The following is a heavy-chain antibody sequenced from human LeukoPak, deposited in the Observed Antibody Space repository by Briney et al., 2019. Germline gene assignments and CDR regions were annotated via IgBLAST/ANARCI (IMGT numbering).Heavy chain of an antibody. J-gene: IGHJ4*02. Sequence: GGSLRLSCAASGFTFKNCAMSWVRQAPGKGLEWVSSIDGSGDNRYYADSVKGRFTISRDNSGNTLYLQLRGLGAEDTATYYCAKVQMSTGWTFDFWGQGSLVTVSS. D-gene: IGHD2-2*01. CDR3: AKVQMSTGWTFDF. V-gene: IGHV3-23*01. CDR1: GFTFKNCA. CDR2: IDGSGDNR.